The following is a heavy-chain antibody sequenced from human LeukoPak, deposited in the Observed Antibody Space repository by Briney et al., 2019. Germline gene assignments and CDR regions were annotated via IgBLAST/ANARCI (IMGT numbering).Heavy chain of an antibody. V-gene: IGHV4-34*01. J-gene: IGHJ2*01. CDR3: ARGLDKTFWYFDI. D-gene: IGHD3-9*01. Sequence: SETLSLTCVVSGGSLSGYYWGWIRQPPGKGLEWIGEIHHTGATTSNPSLKSRVSLSLDSSRNELSLRLISVTAADTGLYFCARGLDKTFWYFDIWGRGPLVTVSS. CDR1: GGSLSGYY. CDR2: IHHTGAT.